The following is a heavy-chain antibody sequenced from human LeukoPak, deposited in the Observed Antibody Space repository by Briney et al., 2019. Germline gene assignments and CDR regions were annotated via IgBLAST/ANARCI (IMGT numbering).Heavy chain of an antibody. CDR1: GFTFINYA. Sequence: GGSLRLSCAASGFTFINYALHWVRQAPGKGLEHVSAISSDGDSTYYASSVKGRFTISRDNSKNTLYLQMNSLRAGDAAVYYRAKAPVTTCSGAYCYPFDYWSQGTLVTVSS. CDR3: AKAPVTTCSGAYCYPFDY. V-gene: IGHV3-64*01. D-gene: IGHD2-15*01. CDR2: ISSDGDST. J-gene: IGHJ4*02.